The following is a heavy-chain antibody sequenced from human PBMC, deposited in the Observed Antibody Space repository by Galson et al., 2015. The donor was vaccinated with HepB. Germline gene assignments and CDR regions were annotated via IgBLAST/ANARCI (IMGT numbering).Heavy chain of an antibody. CDR2: IYYRGST. Sequence: QVQLQESGPGLVKPSETLSLTCTVSGGSISSYYWCWIRQPPGKGLEWIGYIYYRGSTNYNPSLKSRVTISVDTSKNQFSLKLYSVTAADTAVYYCARQTTVTTGFDYWGQGTLVTVSS. J-gene: IGHJ4*02. CDR1: GGSISSYY. D-gene: IGHD4-17*01. CDR3: ARQTTVTTGFDY. V-gene: IGHV4-59*08.